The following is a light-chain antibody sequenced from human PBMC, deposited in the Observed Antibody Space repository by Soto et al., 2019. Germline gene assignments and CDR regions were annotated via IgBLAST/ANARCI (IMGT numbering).Light chain of an antibody. CDR2: AAS. V-gene: IGKV1-9*01. J-gene: IGKJ1*01. Sequence: DIQLPQSPSFLSASVGDRVTITCRASPGISSYLAWYQQKPWKAPKLLIYAASTLQSGGPSRFSGSGSGTEFTLTISSLQPEDFATYYGQQLNSYPRTFGQGTKVESK. CDR3: QQLNSYPRT. CDR1: PGISSY.